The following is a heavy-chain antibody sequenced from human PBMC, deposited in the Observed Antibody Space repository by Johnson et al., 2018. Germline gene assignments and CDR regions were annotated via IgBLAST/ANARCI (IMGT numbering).Heavy chain of an antibody. D-gene: IGHD3-22*01. Sequence: VQLVESGGGLVKPGGSLRLSCAASRFTFSNAWMSWVRQAPGKGLEWVGRIISKPDGGTTDYAAPVQGRFTISRDVSKDTLYLQINSLKTHDTAMYYRTSPSGYYGGFDVWGQGTMVTVSS. V-gene: IGHV3-15*01. CDR2: IISKPDGGTT. J-gene: IGHJ3*01. CDR3: TSPSGYYGGFDV. CDR1: RFTFSNAW.